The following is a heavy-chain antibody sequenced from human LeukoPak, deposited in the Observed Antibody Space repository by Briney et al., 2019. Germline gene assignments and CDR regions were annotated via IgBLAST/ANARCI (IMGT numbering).Heavy chain of an antibody. CDR3: AKDRYSYGERVFDY. Sequence: GGSLRLSCAASGFTFSSYAMHWVRQAPGKGLEWVAVISYDGSNKYYADSVKGRFTISRDNSKNTLYLQMNSLRAEDTAVYYCAKDRYSYGERVFDYWGQGTLVTVSS. J-gene: IGHJ4*02. D-gene: IGHD5-18*01. CDR1: GFTFSSYA. CDR2: ISYDGSNK. V-gene: IGHV3-30*04.